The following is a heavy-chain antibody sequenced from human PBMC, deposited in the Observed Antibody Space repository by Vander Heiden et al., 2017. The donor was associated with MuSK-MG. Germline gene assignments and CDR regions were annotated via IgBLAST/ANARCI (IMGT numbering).Heavy chain of an antibody. CDR1: GFTVSNNY. CDR2: IYSGGST. Sequence: EVQLVESGGGLVQPGGSLRLSCAASGFTVSNNYLSWVRQAPGKGLEWVSVIYSGGSTYYADAVKGRFTISRDNSKNMLYFQMKSMRAEDTAVYYCAKGVGETAIGSFDYWGQGTMVTVYS. D-gene: IGHD2-21*02. V-gene: IGHV3-66*01. J-gene: IGHJ4*02. CDR3: AKGVGETAIGSFDY.